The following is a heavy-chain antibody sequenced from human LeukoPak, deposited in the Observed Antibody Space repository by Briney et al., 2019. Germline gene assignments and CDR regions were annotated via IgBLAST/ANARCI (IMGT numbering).Heavy chain of an antibody. D-gene: IGHD6-19*01. J-gene: IGHJ4*02. Sequence: GRSLRLSCAASGFTFSSYGMHWVRQAPGKGLEWVAVISYDGSNKYYADSVKGRFTISRDNSKNTLYLQMNSLRAEDTAVYYCAKLRTLQWLAQTYYFDYWGQGTLVTVSS. CDR3: AKLRTLQWLAQTYYFDY. CDR2: ISYDGSNK. V-gene: IGHV3-30*18. CDR1: GFTFSSYG.